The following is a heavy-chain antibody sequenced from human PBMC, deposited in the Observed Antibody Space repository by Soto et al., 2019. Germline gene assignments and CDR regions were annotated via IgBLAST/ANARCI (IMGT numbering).Heavy chain of an antibody. D-gene: IGHD5-12*01. Sequence: GALRRSCGASGFTFSSYNMNWCRQDPGKGLEWISYISSISSTIFYADSVKGRFTISRDNDKNSLYLQMNNLRDEDTAVYFCAREGKNSCSDYFDYWGQGTLVTVSS. CDR2: ISSISSTI. CDR1: GFTFSSYN. CDR3: AREGKNSCSDYFDY. V-gene: IGHV3-48*02. J-gene: IGHJ4*02.